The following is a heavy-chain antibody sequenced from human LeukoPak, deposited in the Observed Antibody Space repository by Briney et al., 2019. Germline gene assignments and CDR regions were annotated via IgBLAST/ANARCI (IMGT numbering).Heavy chain of an antibody. J-gene: IGHJ4*02. Sequence: PSETLSLTCTVSGGSISNSGYYWGWIREPPGKGLEWIGNIYYSGSTYYNPSLKSRVTISVDTSKNQFSLKLSSVTAADTAVYYCAKTYYYDPFDFWGQGTLVTVSS. V-gene: IGHV4-39*01. CDR2: IYYSGST. D-gene: IGHD3-22*01. CDR1: GGSISNSGYY. CDR3: AKTYYYDPFDF.